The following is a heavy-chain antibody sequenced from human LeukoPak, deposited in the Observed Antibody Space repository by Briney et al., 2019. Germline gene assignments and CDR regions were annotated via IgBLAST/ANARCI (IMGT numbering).Heavy chain of an antibody. Sequence: GRSLRLSCAASGFTFSSYAMHWVRQAPGKGLEWVAVISYDGSNKYYADSVKGRFTISRDTSKNTVYLQMTSLRAEDTAVYYCARESPYYDSLTGNYQGKYFDFWGQGTLVTVSS. D-gene: IGHD3-9*01. CDR1: GFTFSSYA. J-gene: IGHJ4*02. V-gene: IGHV3-30*14. CDR2: ISYDGSNK. CDR3: ARESPYYDSLTGNYQGKYFDF.